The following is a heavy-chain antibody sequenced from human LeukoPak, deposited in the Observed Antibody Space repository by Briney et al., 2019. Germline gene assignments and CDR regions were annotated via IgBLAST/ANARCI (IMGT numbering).Heavy chain of an antibody. CDR2: IKSKADGETI. CDR1: GFTFTNAW. D-gene: IGHD1-20*01. CDR3: STLTSRGLSDS. Sequence: PGGSLRLSCAASGFTFTNAWMNWIRQAPGKGLEWVGRIKSKADGETIDYAAPVKGRFTFSRDDSKNMLYLQMNSLKSEDTAVYYCSTLTSRGLSDSWGQGTLVTVSS. V-gene: IGHV3-15*07. J-gene: IGHJ4*02.